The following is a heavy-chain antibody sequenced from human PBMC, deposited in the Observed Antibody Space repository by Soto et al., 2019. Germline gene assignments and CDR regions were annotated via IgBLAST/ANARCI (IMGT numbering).Heavy chain of an antibody. CDR1: GGTFSSYT. J-gene: IGHJ3*02. CDR3: AYSGSPDAFDI. V-gene: IGHV1-69*02. CDR2: IIPILGIA. Sequence: SVKVSCKASGGTFSSYTISWVRQAPGQGLEWMGRIIPILGIANYAQKFQGRVTITADKSTSTAYMELSSLRSEDTAVYYRAYSGSPDAFDIWGQGTMVTVSS. D-gene: IGHD1-26*01.